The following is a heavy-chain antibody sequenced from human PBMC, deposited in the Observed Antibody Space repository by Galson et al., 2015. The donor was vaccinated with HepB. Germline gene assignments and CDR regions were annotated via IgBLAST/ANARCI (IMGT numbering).Heavy chain of an antibody. V-gene: IGHV3-11*01. CDR2: ISSSGSTI. CDR1: GFTFSDYY. J-gene: IGHJ6*02. CDR3: ARDLVGLRIAAAVTYYYYGMDV. D-gene: IGHD6-13*01. Sequence: SLRLSCAASGFTFSDYYMSWIRQAPGKGLEWVSYISSSGSTIYYADSVKGRFTISRDNAKNSLYLQMNSLRAEDTAVYYCARDLVGLRIAAAVTYYYYGMDVWGQGTTVTVSS.